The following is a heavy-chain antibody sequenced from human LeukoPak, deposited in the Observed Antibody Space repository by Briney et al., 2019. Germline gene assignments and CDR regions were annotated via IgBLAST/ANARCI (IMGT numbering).Heavy chain of an antibody. D-gene: IGHD3-3*01. V-gene: IGHV4-30-4*08. CDR1: GGSISSGDYY. CDR3: ASDFPIFGVVIP. J-gene: IGHJ5*02. Sequence: PSETLSLTCTVSGGSISSGDYYWSWIRQPPGKGLEWIGYIYYSGSTYYNPSLKSRVTISVDTSKNQFSLKLSSVTAADTAVYYCASDFPIFGVVIPWGQGTLVTVSS. CDR2: IYYSGST.